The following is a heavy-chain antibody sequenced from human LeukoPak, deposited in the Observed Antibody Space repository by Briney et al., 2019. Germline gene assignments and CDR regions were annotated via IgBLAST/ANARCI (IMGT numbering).Heavy chain of an antibody. CDR1: GGSISSYY. Sequence: SETLSLTCTVSGGSISSYYWSWIRQPPGKGLEWIGYIYYSGSTNYNPSLKSRVTISVDTSKNQFSLKLSSVTAADTAVYYCARARIHDFWSGRINYFDHWGQGTLVTVSS. CDR3: ARARIHDFWSGRINYFDH. V-gene: IGHV4-59*01. D-gene: IGHD3-3*01. CDR2: IYYSGST. J-gene: IGHJ4*02.